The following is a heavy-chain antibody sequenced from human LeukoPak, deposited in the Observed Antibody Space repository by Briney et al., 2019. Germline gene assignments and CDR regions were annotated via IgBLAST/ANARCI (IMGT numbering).Heavy chain of an antibody. V-gene: IGHV4-34*01. CDR2: IYYSGST. J-gene: IGHJ4*02. Sequence: SETLSLTCAVYGGSFSGYYWSWIRRPPGKGLEWIGSIYYSGSTYYNPSLKSRVTISVDTSKNQFSLKLSSVTAADTAVYYCARVPPGEPSYYFDYWGQGTLVTVSS. CDR3: ARVPPGEPSYYFDY. D-gene: IGHD1-26*01. CDR1: GGSFSGYY.